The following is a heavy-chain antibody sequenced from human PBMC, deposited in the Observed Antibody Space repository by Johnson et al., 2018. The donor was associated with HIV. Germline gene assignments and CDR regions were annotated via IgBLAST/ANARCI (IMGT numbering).Heavy chain of an antibody. J-gene: IGHJ3*02. Sequence: QVQLVESGGGVVQPGRSLRLSCAASGFSFSSYGMHWVRQAPGKGLEWVAVIWHDGSNKYFGDSVKGRFTISRDNSKNTLYLQMNSLRGDDTAVYYCAKDPTDFGADWAFDIWGQGTMVTVSS. CDR3: AKDPTDFGADWAFDI. CDR1: GFSFSSYG. D-gene: IGHD3-10*01. CDR2: IWHDGSNK. V-gene: IGHV3-33*06.